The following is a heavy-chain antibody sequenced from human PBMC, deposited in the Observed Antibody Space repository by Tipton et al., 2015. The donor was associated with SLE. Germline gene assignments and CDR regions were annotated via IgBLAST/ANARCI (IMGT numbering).Heavy chain of an antibody. CDR2: IYTSGST. CDR1: GGSISSGSYY. Sequence: TLSLTCTVSGGSISSGSYYWSWIRQPAGKGLEWIGRIYTSGSTNYNPSLKSRVTISVDTSKNQFSLKLSSVTAADTAVYYCARSFDAFDIWGQGTMVPVSS. CDR3: ARSFDAFDI. V-gene: IGHV4-61*02. J-gene: IGHJ3*02.